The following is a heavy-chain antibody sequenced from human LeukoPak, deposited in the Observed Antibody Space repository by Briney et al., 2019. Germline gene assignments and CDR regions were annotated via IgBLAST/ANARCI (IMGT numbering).Heavy chain of an antibody. D-gene: IGHD3-22*01. CDR2: IIPIFGTA. CDR3: ARTSRGYYYDSSGPRPYNWFDP. CDR1: GGTFSSYA. Sequence: GASVKVSCKASGGTFSSYAISWVRQAPGQGLEWMGGIIPIFGTANYAQKFQGRVTITADESTSTAYMELSSLRSEDTAVYYCARTSRGYYYDSSGPRPYNWFDPWGQGTLVTVSS. V-gene: IGHV1-69*13. J-gene: IGHJ5*02.